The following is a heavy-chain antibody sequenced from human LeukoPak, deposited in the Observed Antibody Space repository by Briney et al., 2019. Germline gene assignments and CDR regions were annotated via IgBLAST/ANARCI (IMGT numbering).Heavy chain of an antibody. CDR3: ARSSSGYSEYYFDY. Sequence: PGGFLGLSCAASGFTFSSYWMHWVRQAPGKGLVWVSRINSDGSSTSYADSVKGRFTISRDNAKNTLYLQMNSLRAEDTAVYYCARSSSGYSEYYFDYWGQGTLVTVSS. D-gene: IGHD3-22*01. CDR2: INSDGSST. CDR1: GFTFSSYW. V-gene: IGHV3-74*01. J-gene: IGHJ4*02.